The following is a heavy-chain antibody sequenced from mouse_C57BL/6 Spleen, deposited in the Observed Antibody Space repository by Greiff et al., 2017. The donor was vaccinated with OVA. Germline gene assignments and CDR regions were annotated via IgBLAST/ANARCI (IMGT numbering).Heavy chain of an antibody. CDR2: ISSGGDYM. J-gene: IGHJ2*01. Sequence: EVMLVESGDGLVKPGGSLKLSCAASGFTFSSYAMTWVRQTPEKRLEWVAYISSGGDYMYYADTVKGRFTITRDNARNTLYLKMSRLKSEDTAMYYCTEDQDSFEYWGQGTTLTVSS. CDR3: TEDQDSFEY. V-gene: IGHV5-9-1*02. CDR1: GFTFSSYA. D-gene: IGHD3-3*01.